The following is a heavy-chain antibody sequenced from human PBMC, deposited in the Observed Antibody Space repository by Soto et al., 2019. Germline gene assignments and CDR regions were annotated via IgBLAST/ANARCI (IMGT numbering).Heavy chain of an antibody. D-gene: IGHD2-15*01. CDR3: AKALVVLAPASKFDD. J-gene: IGHJ4*02. CDR2: ISASGGST. CDR1: GFTFSNFA. V-gene: IGHV3-23*01. Sequence: EVQLLESGGHLVQPGGSLRLSCAASGFTFSNFAMSWVRQAPGKGLEWVSGISASGGSTNYADSVRGRFTISRDNSENTLFLEMNSLRGEDTAVYYCAKALVVLAPASKFDDWSQGTLVTVSS.